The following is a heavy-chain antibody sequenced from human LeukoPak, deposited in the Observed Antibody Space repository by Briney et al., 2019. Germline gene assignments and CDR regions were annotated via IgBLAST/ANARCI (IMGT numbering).Heavy chain of an antibody. D-gene: IGHD6-19*01. J-gene: IGHJ5*02. CDR3: ARDGGIAVAGTIWFDP. Sequence: ASVKVSCKASGYTFTGYYMHWVRQAPGQGLEWMGWINPNSGGTNYAQKFQGRVTVTRDTSISTAYMELSRLRSDDTAVYYCARDGGIAVAGTIWFDPWGQGTLVTVSS. CDR2: INPNSGGT. V-gene: IGHV1-2*02. CDR1: GYTFTGYY.